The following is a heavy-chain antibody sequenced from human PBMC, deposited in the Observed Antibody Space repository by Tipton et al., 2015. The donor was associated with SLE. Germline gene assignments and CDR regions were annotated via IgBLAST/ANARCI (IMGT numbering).Heavy chain of an antibody. CDR3: ARVGHGFDSSGYNSHYYYYMDV. Sequence: GLVKPSETLSLTCTVSGGSINSYYWSWIRQPPGKGPEWVGYVYSSGSSDYNPSLSSRVTISLDTSKKQFSLRLKSATAADTAVYYCARVGHGFDSSGYNSHYYYYMDVWGKGTTVTVSS. D-gene: IGHD3-22*01. CDR2: VYSSGSS. V-gene: IGHV4-59*01. J-gene: IGHJ6*03. CDR1: GGSINSYY.